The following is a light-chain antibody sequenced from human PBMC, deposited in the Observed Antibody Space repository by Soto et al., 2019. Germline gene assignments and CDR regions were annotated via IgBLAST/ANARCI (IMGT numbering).Light chain of an antibody. V-gene: IGKV1-12*01. Sequence: DFQMTQSPSTLSASLGDRVTITCRASQNIRSRLAWFQQKPGKAPKLLIYDASSLESGVPQRFSGSGSGTDFTLTINGLQPEDFATYYCQQAASFPITFGQGTRLEI. CDR1: QNIRSR. CDR3: QQAASFPIT. J-gene: IGKJ5*01. CDR2: DAS.